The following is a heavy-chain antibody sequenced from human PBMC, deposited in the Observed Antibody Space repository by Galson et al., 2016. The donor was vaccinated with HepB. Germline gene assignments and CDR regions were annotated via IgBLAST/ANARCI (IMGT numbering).Heavy chain of an antibody. CDR1: GGSISSSSYC. D-gene: IGHD3-10*01. J-gene: IGHJ6*02. CDR2: IYFSGST. CDR3: ARHDWGSGSYGYDH. V-gene: IGHV4-39*01. Sequence: SETLSLTCTVSGGSISSSSYCWGWIRQPPGRGLEWIGTIYFSGSTHYNPSLESRVTTSLDTSKNQFSLKLSSVTAADTGFYYCARHDWGSGSYGYDHWGQGTTVTVSS.